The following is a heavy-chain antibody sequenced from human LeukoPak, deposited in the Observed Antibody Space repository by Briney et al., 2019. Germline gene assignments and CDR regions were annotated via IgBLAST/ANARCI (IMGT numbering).Heavy chain of an antibody. CDR2: FSYSGTT. V-gene: IGHV4-59*01. Sequence: PSETLSLTCTVSGGSISSYYWTWFRQPPGKGLEWIGDFSYSGTTNYNPSLKSRLTISVDMSKNQFSLKLSSVIAADTAVYYCARSVVRGVPNGFDIWGQGTMVTVSS. CDR3: ARSVVRGVPNGFDI. CDR1: GGSISSYY. D-gene: IGHD3-10*02. J-gene: IGHJ3*02.